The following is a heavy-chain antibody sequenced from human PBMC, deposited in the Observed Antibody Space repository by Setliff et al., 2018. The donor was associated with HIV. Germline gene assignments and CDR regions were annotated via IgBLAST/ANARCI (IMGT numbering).Heavy chain of an antibody. CDR2: INGDGDST. CDR3: AKGLDYLDSSGYSYFRL. D-gene: IGHD3-22*01. Sequence: PGGSLRLSCAASGFTFSFHAMTWVRQAPGKGLEWVSGINGDGDSTYYADSVKGRFTVSRDNSKDTLTLQMNDLRAEDTAIYYCAKGLDYLDSSGYSYFRLWGQGTQVTVSS. J-gene: IGHJ4*02. CDR1: GFTFSFHA. V-gene: IGHV3-23*01.